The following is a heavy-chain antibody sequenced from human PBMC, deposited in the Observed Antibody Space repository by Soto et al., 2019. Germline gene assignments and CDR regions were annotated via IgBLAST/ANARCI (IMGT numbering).Heavy chain of an antibody. CDR2: ISAYNGNT. Sequence: VASVKVSCKASGYTFTSYGISWVRQAPGQGLEWMGWISAYNGNTNYAQKLQGRVTMTTDTSTSTAYMELRSLRSDDTAVYYCARDISGYYYPYYYYYYGMDVWGQGTTVTVSS. CDR1: GYTFTSYG. V-gene: IGHV1-18*01. CDR3: ARDISGYYYPYYYYYYGMDV. D-gene: IGHD3-22*01. J-gene: IGHJ6*02.